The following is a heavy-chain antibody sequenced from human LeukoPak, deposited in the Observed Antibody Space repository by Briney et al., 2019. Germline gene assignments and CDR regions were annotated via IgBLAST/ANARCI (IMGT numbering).Heavy chain of an antibody. D-gene: IGHD6-13*01. J-gene: IGHJ4*02. CDR1: GFTVSSNY. CDR3: ARQYSTHYYFDY. Sequence: GGSLRLSCAASGFTVSSNYMSWVRQAPGKGLEWVSVIYSGGSTYYADSVKGRFTISRDNSKNTLYLRMNSLRAEDTAVYYCARQYSTHYYFDYWGQGTLVTVSS. V-gene: IGHV3-53*01. CDR2: IYSGGST.